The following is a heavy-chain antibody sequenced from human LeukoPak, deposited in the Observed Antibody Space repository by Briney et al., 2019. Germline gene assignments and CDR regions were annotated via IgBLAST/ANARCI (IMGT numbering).Heavy chain of an antibody. D-gene: IGHD3-22*01. Sequence: GGSLRLSCAASGFTFSGSAMHWVRQASGKGLEWVGRIRSKANSYATAYAASVKGRFTISRDDSKNTAYLQMNSLKTEDTAVYYCIRHGYDSSGYRHFDYWGQGTLVTVSS. CDR1: GFTFSGSA. V-gene: IGHV3-73*01. CDR2: IRSKANSYAT. CDR3: IRHGYDSSGYRHFDY. J-gene: IGHJ4*02.